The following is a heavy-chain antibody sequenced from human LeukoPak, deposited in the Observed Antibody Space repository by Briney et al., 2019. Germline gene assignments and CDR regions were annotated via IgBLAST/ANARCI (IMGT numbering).Heavy chain of an antibody. J-gene: IGHJ6*02. CDR3: AKTSYCSGGSCYRAEYGMDV. V-gene: IGHV1-2*02. Sequence: ASVKVSCKASGYTFTGYYMHWVRQAPGQGLEWMGWINPNSGGTNYAQKLQGRVTMTRDTSISTAYMELSRLRSDDTAVYYCAKTSYCSGGSCYRAEYGMDVWGQGTTVTVSS. CDR1: GYTFTGYY. D-gene: IGHD2-15*01. CDR2: INPNSGGT.